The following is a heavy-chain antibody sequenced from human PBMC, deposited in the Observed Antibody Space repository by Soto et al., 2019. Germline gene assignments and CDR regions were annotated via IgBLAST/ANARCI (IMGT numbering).Heavy chain of an antibody. CDR2: IFSSGVT. D-gene: IGHD3-16*01. Sequence: SETLSLTCSVAGGSVSPYTYYWGWIRQSPGKGLEWIGLIFSSGVTSYNPSLHSRLSISVDPSKSQVSLNLRSVTAADTASYYCAGGIYAQWHDPYWGHGALVTVSS. CDR1: GGSVSPYTYY. V-gene: IGHV4-39*01. CDR3: AGGIYAQWHDPY. J-gene: IGHJ4*01.